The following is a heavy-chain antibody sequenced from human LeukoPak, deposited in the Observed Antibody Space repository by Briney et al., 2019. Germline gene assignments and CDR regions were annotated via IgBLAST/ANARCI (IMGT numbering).Heavy chain of an antibody. D-gene: IGHD6-13*01. V-gene: IGHV3-11*03. J-gene: IGHJ4*02. CDR3: AAGTAADY. CDR2: ISSSSSYR. CDR1: GIPFSDYY. Sequence: GVSLRLSCVVYGIPFSDYYMNWIRQAPGKGLEWISYISSSSSYRDYAASVKGRFTISRDNAKNVLYLQMNSLRVEDTAVYYCAAGTAADYWGLGTLVAVSS.